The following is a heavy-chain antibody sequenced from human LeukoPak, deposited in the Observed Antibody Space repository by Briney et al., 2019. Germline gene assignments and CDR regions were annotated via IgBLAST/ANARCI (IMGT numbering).Heavy chain of an antibody. Sequence: SGTLSLTCAVSGGSISSSNWWSWVRQPPGKGLEWIGEIYHSGSTNYNPSLKSRVTISADKSKNQFSLKLNSVTAADTAVYYCARKEYSGYGTFDYWGQGTLVTVSS. D-gene: IGHD3-22*01. CDR1: GGSISSSNW. V-gene: IGHV4-4*02. CDR2: IYHSGST. CDR3: ARKEYSGYGTFDY. J-gene: IGHJ4*02.